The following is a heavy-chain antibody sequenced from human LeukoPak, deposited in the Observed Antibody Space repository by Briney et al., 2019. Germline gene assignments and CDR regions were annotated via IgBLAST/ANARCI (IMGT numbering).Heavy chain of an antibody. D-gene: IGHD1-14*01. CDR2: MFHSGTT. J-gene: IGHJ4*02. CDR3: VRTNPWDLTYYFDY. V-gene: IGHV4-59*11. CDR1: GGSIKSHF. Sequence: SETLSLTCTVSGGSIKSHFWSWVRQPPGKRLEWIGYMFHSGTTNYNPSLKSRVTISVDTSKNQFSLRLTSVTAAGTAVYYCVRTNPWDLTYYFDYWGQGTLVTVSS.